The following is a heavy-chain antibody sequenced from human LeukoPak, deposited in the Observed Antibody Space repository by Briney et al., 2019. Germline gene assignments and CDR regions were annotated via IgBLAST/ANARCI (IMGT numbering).Heavy chain of an antibody. CDR3: AREKTSGAMGATTSDAFDI. CDR1: GYSISSGYY. V-gene: IGHV4-38-2*02. Sequence: SETLSLTCTVSGYSISSGYYWGWIRQPPGKGLEWIGSIYHSGSTYYNPSLKSRVTISVDTSKNQFSLKLSSVTAADTAVYYCAREKTSGAMGATTSDAFDIWGQGTMVTVSS. CDR2: IYHSGST. D-gene: IGHD1-26*01. J-gene: IGHJ3*02.